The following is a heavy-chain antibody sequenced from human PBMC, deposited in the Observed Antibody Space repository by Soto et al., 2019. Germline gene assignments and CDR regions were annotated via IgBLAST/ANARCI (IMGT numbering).Heavy chain of an antibody. V-gene: IGHV1-69*10. CDR2: IIPILGIA. CDR1: GGTFSSYA. J-gene: IGHJ4*02. CDR3: ARDLTYYYDSSGYGY. D-gene: IGHD3-22*01. Sequence: ASVKVSCKASGGTFSSYAISWVRQAPGQGLEWTGGIIPILGIANYAQKFQGRVTITADKSTSTAYMELSSLRSEDTAVYYCARDLTYYYDSSGYGYWGQGTLVTVSS.